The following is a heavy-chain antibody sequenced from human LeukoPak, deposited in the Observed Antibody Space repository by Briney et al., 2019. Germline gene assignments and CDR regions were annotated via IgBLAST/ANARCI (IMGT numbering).Heavy chain of an antibody. CDR1: GFTFSSYW. V-gene: IGHV3-7*03. Sequence: GGSLRLSCAASGFTFSSYWMSWVRQAPGKGLEWVANIKQDGSEKYYVDSVKGRFTISRDNAKNSLYLQMNSLRAEDTAVYYCAKAGAAAQNYYYYYMDVWGKGTTVTISS. D-gene: IGHD6-13*01. CDR2: IKQDGSEK. J-gene: IGHJ6*03. CDR3: AKAGAAAQNYYYYYMDV.